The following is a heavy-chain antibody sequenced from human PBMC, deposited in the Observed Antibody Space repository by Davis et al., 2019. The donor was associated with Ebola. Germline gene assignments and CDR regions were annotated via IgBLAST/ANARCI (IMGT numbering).Heavy chain of an antibody. CDR2: IYYSGST. J-gene: IGHJ6*04. CDR1: GGSVSSGAYY. CDR3: VRQSIVAPETLYYNYDVDV. V-gene: IGHV4-61*08. Sequence: SETLSLTCTVSGGSVSSGAYYWNWIRQPPGKGLEWIGFIYYSGSTDYSPSLRGRVTISVDTSKSQFSLRLSSVSAADTAIYYCVRQSIVAPETLYYNYDVDVWGKGTTVAVSS. D-gene: IGHD6-13*01.